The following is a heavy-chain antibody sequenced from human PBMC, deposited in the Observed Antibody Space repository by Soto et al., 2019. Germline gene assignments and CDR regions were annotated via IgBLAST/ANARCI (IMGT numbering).Heavy chain of an antibody. CDR1: GFTFSSYW. Sequence: PGGSLRLSCAASGFTFSSYWMSWVRQAPGKGLEWVANIKQDGSEKYYVDSVKGRFTISRDNAKNSLYLQMNSLRAEDTAVYYCARDKEEYCSGGSCSSMDVWGQGTTVTVSS. V-gene: IGHV3-7*01. CDR3: ARDKEEYCSGGSCSSMDV. J-gene: IGHJ6*02. CDR2: IKQDGSEK. D-gene: IGHD2-15*01.